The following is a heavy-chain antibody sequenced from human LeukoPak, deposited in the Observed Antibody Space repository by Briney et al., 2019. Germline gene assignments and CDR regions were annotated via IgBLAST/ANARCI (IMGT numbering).Heavy chain of an antibody. CDR2: IYHSGST. J-gene: IGHJ4*02. Sequence: PSQTLSLTCAVSGGSISSGGYSWSWIRQPPGKGLEWIGYIYHSGSTYYNPSLKSRVTISVDRSKNQFSLKLSSVTAADTAVYYCARGYTVVTPRGFDYWGQGTLVTVSS. CDR1: GGSISSGGYS. V-gene: IGHV4-30-2*01. CDR3: ARGYTVVTPRGFDY. D-gene: IGHD4-23*01.